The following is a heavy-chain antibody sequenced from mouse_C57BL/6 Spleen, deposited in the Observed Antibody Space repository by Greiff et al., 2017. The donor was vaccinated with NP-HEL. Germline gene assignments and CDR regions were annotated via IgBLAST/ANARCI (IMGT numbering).Heavy chain of an antibody. CDR2: IYPRSGNT. J-gene: IGHJ1*03. CDR1: GYTFTSYG. Sequence: VKLMESGAELARPGASVKLSCKASGYTFTSYGISWVKQRTGQGLEWIGEIYPRSGNTYYNEKFKGKATLTADKSSSTAYMELRSLTSEDSAVYFCARWNYSNFWYFDVWGTGTTVTVSS. D-gene: IGHD2-5*01. V-gene: IGHV1-81*01. CDR3: ARWNYSNFWYFDV.